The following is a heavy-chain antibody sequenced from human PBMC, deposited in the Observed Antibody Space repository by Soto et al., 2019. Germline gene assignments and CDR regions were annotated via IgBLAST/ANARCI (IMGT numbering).Heavy chain of an antibody. J-gene: IGHJ4*02. V-gene: IGHV3-23*01. CDR2: ISGSGGST. CDR1: GFTFSSYA. D-gene: IGHD6-13*01. CDR3: AKDQSPGLYSSSWSVGPDY. Sequence: GGSLRLSCAASGFTFSSYAMSWVRQALGKGLEWVSAISGSGGSTYYADSVKGRFTISRDNSKNTLYLQMNSLRAEDTAVYYCAKDQSPGLYSSSWSVGPDYWGQGTLVTVSS.